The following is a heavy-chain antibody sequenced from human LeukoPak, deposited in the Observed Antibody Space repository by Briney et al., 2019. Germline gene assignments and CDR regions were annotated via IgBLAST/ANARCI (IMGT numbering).Heavy chain of an antibody. CDR3: ARNYLRIVGARGTHDAFDI. J-gene: IGHJ3*02. D-gene: IGHD1-26*01. CDR2: IYYSGST. V-gene: IGHV4-39*07. CDR1: GGSISSSSYY. Sequence: EPSETLSLTCTVSGGSISSSSYYWGWNRQPPGKGLEWIGSIYYSGSTYYNPSLKSRVTISVDTSKNQFSLKLSSVTAADTAVYYCARNYLRIVGARGTHDAFDIWGQGTMVTVSS.